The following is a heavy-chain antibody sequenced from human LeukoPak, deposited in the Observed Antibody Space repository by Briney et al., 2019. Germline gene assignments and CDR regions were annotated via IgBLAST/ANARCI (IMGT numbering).Heavy chain of an antibody. CDR3: AKGDPYCSSTSCYPYYYYGMDV. CDR1: GFTFSSYG. CDR2: ISYDGSNK. V-gene: IGHV3-30*18. D-gene: IGHD2-2*01. Sequence: GGSLRLSCAASGFTFSSYGMHWVRQAPGKGLEWVAVISYDGSNKYYADSVKGRFTISRDNSKNTLYLQMNSLRAEDTAVYYCAKGDPYCSSTSCYPYYYYGMDVWGKGTTVTVSS. J-gene: IGHJ6*04.